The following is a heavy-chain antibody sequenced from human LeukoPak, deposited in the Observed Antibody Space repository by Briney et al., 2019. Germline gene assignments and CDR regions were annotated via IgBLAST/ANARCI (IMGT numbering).Heavy chain of an antibody. D-gene: IGHD5-12*01. CDR3: ARGGRGEVGWLRSGYAFDI. V-gene: IGHV4-4*07. CDR2: IYTSGTT. Sequence: SETLSLTCTDSGGSIGTYYWSWIRQPAGKAPEWIGRIYTSGTTNYNPSLKNRVTMSVDTSKNHFSLTLTSVTAADTAVYYCARGGRGEVGWLRSGYAFDIWGRGTMVTVSS. J-gene: IGHJ3*02. CDR1: GGSIGTYY.